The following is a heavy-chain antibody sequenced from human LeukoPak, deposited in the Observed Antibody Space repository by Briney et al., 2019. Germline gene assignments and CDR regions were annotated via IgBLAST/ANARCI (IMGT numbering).Heavy chain of an antibody. CDR1: GFTFSSDD. CDR2: ISGNGYST. J-gene: IGHJ4*02. D-gene: IGHD2-2*01. CDR3: AKVNWCSASCADA. Sequence: GGSLRLSCAASGFTFSSDDMNWDRQAPGKGLEWVSGISGNGYSTYYVDSVKGRFTISRDNSKNTLSLQMNSLRAEDTAVYYCAKVNWCSASCADAWGQGTLVTVPS. V-gene: IGHV3-23*01.